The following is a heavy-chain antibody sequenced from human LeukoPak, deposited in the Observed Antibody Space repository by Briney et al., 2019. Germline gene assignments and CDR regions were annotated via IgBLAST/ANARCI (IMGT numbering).Heavy chain of an antibody. CDR2: ISSSSSYI. D-gene: IGHD1-26*01. Sequence: GGSLRLSCAASGFTFSSYSMNWVRQAPGKGLEWVSSISSSSSYIYYADSVKGRFTISRDNAKNSLYLQMNSLRAEDTAVYYCARDLVGASSFSDGYMDVWGKGTTVTVSS. CDR3: ARDLVGASSFSDGYMDV. J-gene: IGHJ6*03. V-gene: IGHV3-21*01. CDR1: GFTFSSYS.